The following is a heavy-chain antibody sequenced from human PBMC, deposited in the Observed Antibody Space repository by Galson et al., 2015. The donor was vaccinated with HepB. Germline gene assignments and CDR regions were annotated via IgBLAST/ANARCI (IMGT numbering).Heavy chain of an antibody. J-gene: IGHJ4*02. CDR2: IIPIFGTA. V-gene: IGHV1-69*06. CDR3: ARDRGEMATMEGVGY. D-gene: IGHD5-24*01. CDR1: GGTFSSYA. Sequence: SVKVSCKASGGTFSSYAISWVRQAPGQGLEWMGGIIPIFGTANYAQKFQGRVTITADKSTSTAYMELSSLRSEDTAVYYCARDRGEMATMEGVGYWGQGTLVTVSS.